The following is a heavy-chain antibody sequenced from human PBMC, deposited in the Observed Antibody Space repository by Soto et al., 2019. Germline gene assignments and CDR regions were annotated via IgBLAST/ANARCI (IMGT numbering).Heavy chain of an antibody. V-gene: IGHV3-53*01. D-gene: IGHD3-3*01. Sequence: EVQLVESGGGLIQPGGSLRLSCAASGFTVSSNYMSWVRQAPGKGLEWVSVIYSGGSTYYADSVKGRFTISRENSKNTLYLQMTSLRAEDTAVYYCARAVTIFGVAKYGMDVWGQGTTVTVSS. J-gene: IGHJ6*02. CDR2: IYSGGST. CDR1: GFTVSSNY. CDR3: ARAVTIFGVAKYGMDV.